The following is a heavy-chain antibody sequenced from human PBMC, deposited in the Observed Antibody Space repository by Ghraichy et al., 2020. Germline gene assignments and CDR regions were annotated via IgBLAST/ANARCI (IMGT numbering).Heavy chain of an antibody. CDR1: GFTFNTYA. Sequence: GGSLRLSCAASGFTFNTYAMSWVRQAPGKGLEWVSTTSGSGGSTFYADSVKGRFTMSRDNSKNTLYLQMNSLRAEDTALYYCAKYYFDSSGGRYFDYWGQGTLVTVSS. J-gene: IGHJ4*02. CDR3: AKYYFDSSGGRYFDY. V-gene: IGHV3-23*01. CDR2: TSGSGGST. D-gene: IGHD3-22*01.